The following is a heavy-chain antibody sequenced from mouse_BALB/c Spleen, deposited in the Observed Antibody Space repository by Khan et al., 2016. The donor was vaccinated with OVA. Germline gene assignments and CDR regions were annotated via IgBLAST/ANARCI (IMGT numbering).Heavy chain of an antibody. CDR3: ARRGLRGDFDY. CDR2: INPSTGYT. J-gene: IGHJ2*01. V-gene: IGHV1-7*01. D-gene: IGHD1-1*01. Sequence: QVQLQQPGAELAKPGASVKMSCKASGYTFINYWILWVKQRPGQGLEWIGYINPSTGYTEYNQNFKDKATLTADKSSSTAYMQLSSLISEDSAVYDCARRGLRGDFDYWGQGTTLTVSS. CDR1: GYTFINYW.